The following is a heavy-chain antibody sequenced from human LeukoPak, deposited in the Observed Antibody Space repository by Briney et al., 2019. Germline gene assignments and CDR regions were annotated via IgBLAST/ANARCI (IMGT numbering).Heavy chain of an antibody. V-gene: IGHV3-30*02. Sequence: PGGSLRLSCAASGFTFSSYGMHWVRQAPGKGLEWVAFIRYDGSNKYYADSVKGRFTIFRDNSKNTLYLQMNSLRAEDTAVYYCAKDGRYDYVWGSYRLEYYFDYWGQGTLVTVSS. CDR3: AKDGRYDYVWGSYRLEYYFDY. D-gene: IGHD3-16*02. CDR2: IRYDGSNK. J-gene: IGHJ4*02. CDR1: GFTFSSYG.